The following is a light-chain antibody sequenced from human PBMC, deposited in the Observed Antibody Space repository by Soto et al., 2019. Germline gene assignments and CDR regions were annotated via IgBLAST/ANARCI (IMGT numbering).Light chain of an antibody. Sequence: DFQMTQSPSTLSASVGDRVTITCRASQSINNWLAWYQQQSGKAPKLLIYKASSLESGVPSRFSGSGSGTEFTLTISSLQPDDSATYYCQQYHGAWTFGQGTKVEVK. CDR2: KAS. CDR1: QSINNW. CDR3: QQYHGAWT. J-gene: IGKJ1*01. V-gene: IGKV1-5*03.